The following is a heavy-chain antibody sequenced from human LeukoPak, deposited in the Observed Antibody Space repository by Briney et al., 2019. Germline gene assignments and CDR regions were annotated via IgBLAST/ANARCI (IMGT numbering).Heavy chain of an antibody. J-gene: IGHJ4*02. D-gene: IGHD2-2*01. CDR2: IIPILGIA. CDR1: GGTFSSYA. V-gene: IGHV1-69*04. CDR3: ASSCSSTSCSPY. Sequence: SVKVSCKASGGTFSSYAIRWVRQPPAQGRGWMGRIIPILGIANYAQKFQGRVTITADKSTSTAYMELSSLRSEDTAVYYCASSCSSTSCSPYWGQGTLVTVSS.